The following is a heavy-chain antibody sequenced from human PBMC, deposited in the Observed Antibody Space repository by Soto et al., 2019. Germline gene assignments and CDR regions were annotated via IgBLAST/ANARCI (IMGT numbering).Heavy chain of an antibody. D-gene: IGHD2-8*01. J-gene: IGHJ5*01. V-gene: IGHV1-18*01. CDR1: GYAFSGYR. CDR3: ARDLGPPNWFDS. CDR2: ISGYNGNT. Sequence: QVQLVQSGAEMKQPGASVKVSCKTSGYAFSGYRLSWVRQGPGQGLEWMGWISGYNGNTDYAQKFQGRVTMTTDTATSTAYMELRSRRPDATAVYYCARDLGPPNWFDSWGQGTLVTVSS.